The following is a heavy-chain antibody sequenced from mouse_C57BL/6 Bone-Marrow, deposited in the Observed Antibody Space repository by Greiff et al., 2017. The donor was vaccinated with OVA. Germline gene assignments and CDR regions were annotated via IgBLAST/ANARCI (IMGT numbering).Heavy chain of an antibody. CDR1: GFTFTDYY. CDR2: IRNKANGYTT. J-gene: IGHJ2*01. V-gene: IGHV7-3*01. D-gene: IGHD2-5*01. Sequence: EVMLVESGGGLVQPGGSLSLSCAASGFTFTDYYMSWVRQPPGKALEWLGFIRNKANGYTTEYSASVKGRFTISRDNSQSILYLQMNALRAEDSATYCGARDASSNSPDYWGQGTTLTVSS. CDR3: ARDASSNSPDY.